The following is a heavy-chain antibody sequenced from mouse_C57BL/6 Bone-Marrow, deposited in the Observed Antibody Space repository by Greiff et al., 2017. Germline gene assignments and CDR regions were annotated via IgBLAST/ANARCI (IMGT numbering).Heavy chain of an antibody. Sequence: VHVQQSGAELVKPGASVKLSCTASGFTITDYYMHWVKQRTEQCLEWICRIDPADGVTKYAPKFQGKATITADTSSNTAYLQLSSLTSEDTAVYYCARNGAYWGQGTLVTVSA. J-gene: IGHJ3*01. CDR3: ARNGAY. CDR1: GFTITDYY. CDR2: IDPADGVT. V-gene: IGHV14-2*01.